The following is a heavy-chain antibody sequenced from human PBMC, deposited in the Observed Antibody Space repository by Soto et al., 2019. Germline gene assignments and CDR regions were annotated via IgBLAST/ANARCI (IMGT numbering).Heavy chain of an antibody. D-gene: IGHD2-15*01. J-gene: IGHJ4*02. CDR3: ARDGGGGYSLPRPFDY. CDR2: IYYSGST. V-gene: IGHV4-59*01. Sequence: SETLSLTCTVSGASISSYYWCWIRQPPGKGLEWIGYIYYSGSTTYNPSLKSRVTISADTSKNQLSLKLSSVTAADTAVYYCARDGGGGYSLPRPFDYWGQGTLVTVSS. CDR1: GASISSYY.